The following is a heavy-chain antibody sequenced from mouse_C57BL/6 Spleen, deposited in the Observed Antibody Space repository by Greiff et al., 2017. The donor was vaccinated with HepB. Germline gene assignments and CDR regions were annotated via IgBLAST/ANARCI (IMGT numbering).Heavy chain of an antibody. J-gene: IGHJ3*01. CDR1: GYTFTSYW. CDR3: ARDMMVTTELGQGAY. CDR2: IYPGSGST. V-gene: IGHV1-55*01. D-gene: IGHD2-3*01. Sequence: QVQLKESGAELVKPGASVKMSCKASGYTFTSYWITWVKQRPGQGLEWIGDIYPGSGSTNYNEKFKSKATLTVDTSSSTAYMQLSSLTSEDSAVYYCARDMMVTTELGQGAYWGQGTLVTVSA.